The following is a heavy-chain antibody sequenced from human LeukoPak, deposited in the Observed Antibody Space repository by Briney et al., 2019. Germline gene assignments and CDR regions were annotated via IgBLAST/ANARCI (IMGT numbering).Heavy chain of an antibody. J-gene: IGHJ3*02. CDR2: ISGSGGST. Sequence: GGSLRLSCAASGFTFSSYGMHWVRQAPGKGLEWVSGISGSGGSTYYADSVRGRFTISRDNSKNTLYVQMNSLRAEDTAVYYCAKSIQMYYYGSGNLMDAFDIWGQGTMVTVST. CDR1: GFTFSSYG. V-gene: IGHV3-23*01. D-gene: IGHD3-10*01. CDR3: AKSIQMYYYGSGNLMDAFDI.